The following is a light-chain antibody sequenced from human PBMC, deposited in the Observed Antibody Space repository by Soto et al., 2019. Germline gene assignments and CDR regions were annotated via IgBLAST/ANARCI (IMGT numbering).Light chain of an antibody. Sequence: QSALTQPPSASGSPGQSVTISCTGTSSDVGGYNYVSWYQQHPGKAPKLMIYEVSKRPSGVPDRFSGSKSGNTASLTVSGLQAEDEADYYCSSYAGSNNLGFGGGTKPPS. CDR2: EVS. CDR3: SSYAGSNNLG. J-gene: IGLJ2*01. CDR1: SSDVGGYNY. V-gene: IGLV2-8*01.